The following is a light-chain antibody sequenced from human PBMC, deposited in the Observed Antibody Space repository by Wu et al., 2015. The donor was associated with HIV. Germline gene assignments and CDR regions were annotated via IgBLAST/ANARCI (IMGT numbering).Light chain of an antibody. V-gene: IGKV1-5*03. CDR2: RAS. CDR1: QSISSW. Sequence: DIQMTQSPSTLSASVGDRVTISCRASQSISSWLVWYQQKPGKAPKLLIYRASSLESGFPSRFSGSGSGTEFTLTISSLQPDDFATYYCQQYDTYPYTFGGGTQGGD. J-gene: IGKJ4*01. CDR3: QQYDTYPYT.